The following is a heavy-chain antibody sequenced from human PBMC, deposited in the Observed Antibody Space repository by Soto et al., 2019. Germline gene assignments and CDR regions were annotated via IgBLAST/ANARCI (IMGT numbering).Heavy chain of an antibody. CDR1: AYTFTSYF. Sequence: ASVKVSCNASAYTFTSYFISWVRQAPGQGLEWMGWISAYNGNTNYAQKLQGRVTMTTDTSTSTAYMELRSLRSDDTAVYYCARDQVTYYYDSSGYGFDYWGQGTLVTVSS. D-gene: IGHD3-22*01. CDR3: ARDQVTYYYDSSGYGFDY. V-gene: IGHV1-18*01. CDR2: ISAYNGNT. J-gene: IGHJ4*02.